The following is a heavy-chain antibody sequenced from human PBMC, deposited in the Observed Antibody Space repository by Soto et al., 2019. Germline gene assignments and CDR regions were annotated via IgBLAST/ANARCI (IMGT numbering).Heavy chain of an antibody. CDR2: ISGSGGST. Sequence: EVQLLESGGGLVQPGGSLRLSCAASGFTFSSYAMSWVRQAPGKGLEWVSAISGSGGSTYYADSVKGRFTISRDNSKNTLYLQMNSLRAEDTAAYYCAKEGESVPQIVAPLYYFDYWGQGTLVTVSS. J-gene: IGHJ4*02. V-gene: IGHV3-23*01. CDR3: AKEGESVPQIVAPLYYFDY. CDR1: GFTFSSYA. D-gene: IGHD3-22*01.